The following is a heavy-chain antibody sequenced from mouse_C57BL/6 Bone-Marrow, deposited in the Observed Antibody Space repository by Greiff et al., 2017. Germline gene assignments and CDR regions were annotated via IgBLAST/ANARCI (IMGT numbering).Heavy chain of an antibody. CDR1: GFTFSDFY. Sequence: EVMLVESGGGLVQSGRSLRLSCATSGFTFSDFYMEWVRQAPGKGLEWIAASRNKANDYTTEYSASVKGRFIVSRDTSQSILYLQMNALRAEDTAIYYCARDAPHYGSRNFTNAMDYWGQGTSVTVSS. J-gene: IGHJ4*01. CDR3: ARDAPHYGSRNFTNAMDY. D-gene: IGHD1-1*01. CDR2: SRNKANDYTT. V-gene: IGHV7-1*01.